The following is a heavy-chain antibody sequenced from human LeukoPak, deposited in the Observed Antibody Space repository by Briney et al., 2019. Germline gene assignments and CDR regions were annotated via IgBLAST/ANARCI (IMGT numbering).Heavy chain of an antibody. CDR1: GFTFSDYY. Sequence: PGGSLRLSCAASGFTFSDYYMSWIRQAPGKGLEWISYLSGSGSAIYYADSVKGRFTISRDNAKNSLYLQMKSLRAEDTAVYYCVRDSRHFDNWGQGTLDTVSS. J-gene: IGHJ4*02. CDR3: VRDSRHFDN. V-gene: IGHV3-11*04. CDR2: LSGSGSAI.